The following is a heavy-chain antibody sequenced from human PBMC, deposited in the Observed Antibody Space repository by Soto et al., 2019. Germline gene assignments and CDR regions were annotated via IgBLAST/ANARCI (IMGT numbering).Heavy chain of an antibody. CDR2: ISSDGSST. CDR1: GFTFSSYW. V-gene: IGHV3-74*01. J-gene: IGHJ4*02. D-gene: IGHD2-2*01. CDR3: ARGSSFQRGCDAF. Sequence: PGGSLRLSCAASGFTFSSYWMHWVRQAPGKGPVWVSRISSDGSSTTYADSVKGRFTISRDNAKNTLYLQMNSLRAEDTAVYYCARGSSFQRGCDAFWGQGTLVTVSS.